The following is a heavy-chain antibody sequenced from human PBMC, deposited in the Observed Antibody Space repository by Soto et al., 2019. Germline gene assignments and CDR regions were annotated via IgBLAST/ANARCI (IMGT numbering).Heavy chain of an antibody. CDR1: GYTFTSYA. CDR3: ARGPLRNWFDP. V-gene: IGHV1-3*01. D-gene: IGHD5-12*01. CDR2: INAGNGST. Sequence: ASVKVSCKASGYTFTSYAMHWVRQAPGQRLEWMGWINAGNGSTKYSQKFQGRVTITKNTSASTAYMELSSLRSEDTAVYYCARGPLRNWFDPWGQGTLVTVSS. J-gene: IGHJ5*02.